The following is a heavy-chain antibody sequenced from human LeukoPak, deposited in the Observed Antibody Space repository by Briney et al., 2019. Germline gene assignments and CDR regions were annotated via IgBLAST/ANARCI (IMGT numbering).Heavy chain of an antibody. Sequence: PSETLSLTCAVYGGSFSGYYWSWIRQPPGKGLEWIGEINHSGSTNYNPSLKSRVTISVDTSKNQFSLKLSSVTAADTAVYYCARRRRPPFRITMIVDYFDYWGQGTLVTVSS. J-gene: IGHJ4*02. V-gene: IGHV4-34*01. CDR2: INHSGST. CDR1: GGSFSGYY. D-gene: IGHD3-22*01. CDR3: ARRRRPPFRITMIVDYFDY.